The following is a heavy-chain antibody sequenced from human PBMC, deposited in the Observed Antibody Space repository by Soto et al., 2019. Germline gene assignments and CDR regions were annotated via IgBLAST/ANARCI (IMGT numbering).Heavy chain of an antibody. Sequence: EVQLVESGGGLVQPGGSLRLSCAASGFTFSSYWMSWVRQAPGKGLEWVANIKQAGSEKYYVESVKGRFTISRDNANNSLYLKMNSLTAEDTAVYYCASPISIAAAGTLGYWGQGTLVTVSS. V-gene: IGHV3-7*01. CDR3: ASPISIAAAGTLGY. J-gene: IGHJ4*02. CDR2: IKQAGSEK. D-gene: IGHD6-13*01. CDR1: GFTFSSYW.